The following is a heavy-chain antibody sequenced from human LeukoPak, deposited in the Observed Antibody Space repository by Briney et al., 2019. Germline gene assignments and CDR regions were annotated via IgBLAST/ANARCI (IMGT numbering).Heavy chain of an antibody. CDR2: INPNSGGT. CDR1: GYTFTGYY. J-gene: IGHJ4*02. CDR3: ARRGRGVGLFFDY. Sequence: ASVKVSCKASGYTFTGYYMHWVRQAPGQGLEWMGRINPNSGGTNYAQKFQGRVTMTRDTSISTAHMELSRLRSDDTAVYYCARRGRGVGLFFDYWGQGTLVTVSS. V-gene: IGHV1-2*06. D-gene: IGHD3-10*01.